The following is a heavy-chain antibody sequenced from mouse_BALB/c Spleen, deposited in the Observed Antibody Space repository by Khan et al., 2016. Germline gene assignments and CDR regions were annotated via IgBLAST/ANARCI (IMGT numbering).Heavy chain of an antibody. V-gene: IGHV3-1*02. CDR2: IHYSGST. CDR3: TRYYYGGAPWFAY. CDR1: GYSITSDYS. D-gene: IGHD1-1*01. Sequence: EVQLQESGPDLVKPSQSLSLTCTVTGYSITSDYSWHWIRQFPGNKLEWMGYIHYSGSTNYNPSLKSRISITRDTSKNTFFLQLNSVTTEDTATYYCTRYYYGGAPWFAYWGQGTLVTVSA. J-gene: IGHJ3*01.